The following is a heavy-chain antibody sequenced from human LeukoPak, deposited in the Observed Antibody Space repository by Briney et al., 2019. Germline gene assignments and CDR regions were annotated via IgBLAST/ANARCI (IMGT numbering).Heavy chain of an antibody. D-gene: IGHD1-7*01. CDR1: GFTFSIYT. J-gene: IGHJ4*02. V-gene: IGHV3-74*01. CDR2: INPDGSTI. Sequence: GGSLRLSCAASGFTFSIYTMNWVRQAPGKGLVWVSRINPDGSTINYADSVKGRFTISRDNAKNTLYLQMNSLRAEDTAVYYCATAGNYRFDYWGQGTLVTVSS. CDR3: ATAGNYRFDY.